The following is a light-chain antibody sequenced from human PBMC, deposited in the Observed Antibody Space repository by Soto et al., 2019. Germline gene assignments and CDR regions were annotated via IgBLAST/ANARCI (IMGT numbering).Light chain of an antibody. Sequence: YELTQPLSVSVALGQTARITCAGNDIGRKDVHWYQQKTGQAPVLVIYRDYNRPSGIPERFSAFNSGNTATLTINRAQAGDEADYYCQVRDSNTAVFGGGTKLTVL. CDR1: DIGRKD. V-gene: IGLV3-9*01. CDR2: RDY. J-gene: IGLJ3*02. CDR3: QVRDSNTAV.